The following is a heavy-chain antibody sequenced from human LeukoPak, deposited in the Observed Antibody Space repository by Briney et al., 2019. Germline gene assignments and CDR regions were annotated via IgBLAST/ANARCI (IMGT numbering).Heavy chain of an antibody. CDR3: AMGYYDFWSGYYRTLDY. CDR2: IFNSGDT. D-gene: IGHD3-3*01. J-gene: IGHJ4*02. CDR1: GFTISSNY. Sequence: GGSLRLSCAASGFTISSNYMNWVRQAPGKGLEWVSVIFNSGDTYYADSVKGRFTISRDTSKNTLYLQMNSLRAEDTAVYYCAMGYYDFWSGYYRTLDYWGQGTLVTVSS. V-gene: IGHV3-53*01.